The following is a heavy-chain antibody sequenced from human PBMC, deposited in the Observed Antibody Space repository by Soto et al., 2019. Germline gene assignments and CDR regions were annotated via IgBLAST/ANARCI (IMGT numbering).Heavy chain of an antibody. J-gene: IGHJ4*02. D-gene: IGHD2-15*01. Sequence: QVQLVESGGGVVQPGRSLRLSCAASGFTFSSYGMHWVRQAPGKGLEWVAVISYDGSNKNYADSVKGRFTISRDNSKNTLYLQINSLRAEDTAVYYCAKDRNIVVVVAPLAYWGQGTLVTVSS. CDR1: GFTFSSYG. V-gene: IGHV3-30*18. CDR2: ISYDGSNK. CDR3: AKDRNIVVVVAPLAY.